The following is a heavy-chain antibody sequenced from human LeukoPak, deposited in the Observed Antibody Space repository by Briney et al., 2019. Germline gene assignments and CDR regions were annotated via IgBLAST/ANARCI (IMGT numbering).Heavy chain of an antibody. Sequence: TSETLSLTCTVSGGSISTYYWSWIRQAPGKGLEWIGYIYSTGSPNYNPSLKNRVTISLDTSKNQFSLKLSSVTAAETAVYYCVRSGGSHSYYFDYWGQGTLVTVSS. CDR1: GGSISTYY. D-gene: IGHD1-26*01. CDR2: IYSTGSP. CDR3: VRSGGSHSYYFDY. V-gene: IGHV4-59*01. J-gene: IGHJ4*02.